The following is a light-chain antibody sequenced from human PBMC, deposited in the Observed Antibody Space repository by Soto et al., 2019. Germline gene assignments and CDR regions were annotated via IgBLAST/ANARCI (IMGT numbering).Light chain of an antibody. Sequence: QSVLTQPPSVSGAPGQRVTISCTGSSSNIGARFDVHWYRHLPGTAPKLLISVNTNGPSGVADRFSGSKSGTSASLAIAGLRAEDEADYYCQSYDRSLAGFVFGTGTKLTVL. J-gene: IGLJ1*01. CDR2: VNT. V-gene: IGLV1-40*01. CDR3: QSYDRSLAGFV. CDR1: SSNIGARFD.